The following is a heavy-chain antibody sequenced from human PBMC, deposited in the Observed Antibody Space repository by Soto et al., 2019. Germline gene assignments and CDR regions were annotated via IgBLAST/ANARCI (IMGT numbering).Heavy chain of an antibody. J-gene: IGHJ4*02. D-gene: IGHD2-15*01. CDR3: ASGGGSRSDY. CDR1: GFTFSNYW. Sequence: EVQLVESGGGLVQPGGSLRLFCAASGFTFSNYWMTWVRQAPGKGLEWVANIRQDESERNYVDSVKGRFTISRDNAKNSLYLEMNSLRAEDTAVYYCASGGGSRSDYWGQGTLVTVSS. V-gene: IGHV3-7*01. CDR2: IRQDESER.